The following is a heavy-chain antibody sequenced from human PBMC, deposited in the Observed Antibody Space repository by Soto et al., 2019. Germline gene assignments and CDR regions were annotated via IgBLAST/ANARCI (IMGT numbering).Heavy chain of an antibody. J-gene: IGHJ4*02. V-gene: IGHV4-31*03. CDR2: IYYSGST. Sequence: SETLSLTCTVSGGSISSGGYYWSWIRQHPGKGLEWIGYIYYSGSTYYNPSLKSRVTISVDTSKNQFSLKLSSVTAADTAVYYCAREDGSGSIDYWGQGTLVTVSS. CDR1: GGSISSGGYY. CDR3: AREDGSGSIDY. D-gene: IGHD3-10*01.